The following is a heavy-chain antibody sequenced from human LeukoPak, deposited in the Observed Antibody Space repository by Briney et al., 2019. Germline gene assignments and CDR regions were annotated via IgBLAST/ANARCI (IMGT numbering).Heavy chain of an antibody. CDR1: GFTFSSYW. Sequence: GGSLRLSCAASGFTFSSYWMSWVRQAPGKGLEWVANINQDGSEKYYVDSVKGRFTISRDNAKNSLYLQMNSLRAEDTAVYYCAGRSFWSDSAGARDYRGQGTLVTVSS. CDR2: INQDGSEK. J-gene: IGHJ4*02. D-gene: IGHD3-3*01. CDR3: AGRSFWSDSAGARDY. V-gene: IGHV3-7*01.